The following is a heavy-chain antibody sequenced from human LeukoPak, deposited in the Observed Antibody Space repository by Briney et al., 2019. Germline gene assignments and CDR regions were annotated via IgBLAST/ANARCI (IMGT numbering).Heavy chain of an antibody. D-gene: IGHD3-10*01. CDR1: GFTFSSYG. J-gene: IGHJ4*02. CDR3: AKERSGSY. V-gene: IGHV3-30*18. CDR2: ISYDGSNK. Sequence: GRSLRLSCAASGFTFSSYGMHWVRQAPGKGLEWVVVISYDGSNKYYADSVKGRFTISRDNSKNTLYLQMNSLRAEDTAVYYCAKERSGSYWGQGTLVTVSS.